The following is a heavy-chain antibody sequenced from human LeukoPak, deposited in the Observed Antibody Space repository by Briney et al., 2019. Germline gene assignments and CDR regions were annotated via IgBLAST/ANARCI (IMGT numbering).Heavy chain of an antibody. Sequence: PSETLSLTCAVYGGSFSGYYWSWIRQPPGKGLEWIGEINHSGSTNYNPSLKSRVTISVDTSKYQFSLKLSSVTAADTAVYYCGRRSVTTADWGQGTLVTVSS. CDR1: GGSFSGYY. V-gene: IGHV4-34*01. J-gene: IGHJ4*02. D-gene: IGHD4-17*01. CDR3: GRRSVTTAD. CDR2: INHSGST.